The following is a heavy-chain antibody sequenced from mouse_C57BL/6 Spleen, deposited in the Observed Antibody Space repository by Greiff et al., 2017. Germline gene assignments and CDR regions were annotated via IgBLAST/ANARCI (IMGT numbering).Heavy chain of an antibody. CDR2: IHPNSGST. V-gene: IGHV1-64*01. D-gene: IGHD2-12*01. J-gene: IGHJ2*01. CDR3: ARRGAYYTYFDY. Sequence: QVQLQQPGAELVKPGASVKLSCKASGYTFTSYWMHWVKQRPGQGLEWIGMIHPNSGSTNYNEKFKSKATLTVDKSSSTAYMQLSSLTSEDSAVYYCARRGAYYTYFDYWGQGNTLTVSS. CDR1: GYTFTSYW.